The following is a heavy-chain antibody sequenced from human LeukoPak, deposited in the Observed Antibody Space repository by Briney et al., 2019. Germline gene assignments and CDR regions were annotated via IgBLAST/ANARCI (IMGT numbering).Heavy chain of an antibody. CDR1: GYTFSDLY. J-gene: IGHJ3*02. D-gene: IGHD1-26*01. Sequence: GASVNVSCKASGYTFSDLYIHWVRQAPGQGLEWRGWINPDGGGTEFEQKFQDRVAVTRDTSTSTAFLEISRLTFDDTAVYYCARPPTREAEGFDIWGQGTMVIVSS. V-gene: IGHV1-2*02. CDR2: INPDGGGT. CDR3: ARPPTREAEGFDI.